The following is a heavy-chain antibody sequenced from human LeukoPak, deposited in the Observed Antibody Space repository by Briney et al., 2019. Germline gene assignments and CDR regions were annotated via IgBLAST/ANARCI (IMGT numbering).Heavy chain of an antibody. CDR1: GGSISSSSYY. J-gene: IGHJ5*02. V-gene: IGHV4-39*01. Sequence: PSETLSLTCTVSGGSISSSSYYWGWIRQPPGKVLEWIGSIYYSGSTYYNPSLKSRVTISVDTSKNQFSLKLSSVTAADTAVYYCARRVVPAAIFVGWFDPWGQGTLVTVSS. D-gene: IGHD2-2*01. CDR3: ARRVVPAAIFVGWFDP. CDR2: IYYSGST.